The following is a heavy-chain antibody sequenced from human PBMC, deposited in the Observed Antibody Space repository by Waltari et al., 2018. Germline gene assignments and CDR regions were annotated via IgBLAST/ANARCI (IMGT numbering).Heavy chain of an antibody. V-gene: IGHV3-20*04. Sequence: EVQLAESGGAVVRPGGSLRLTCVVSGFKFNDYGMSWVRRVPGKGLEWVSGITWNGGIISYSDSVKGRFTITRDNDKNSLSLQMTSLRVEDTALYYCARYLNWGLPRFDNWGQGTQVTVSS. J-gene: IGHJ4*02. CDR1: GFKFNDYG. D-gene: IGHD3-16*01. CDR2: ITWNGGII. CDR3: ARYLNWGLPRFDN.